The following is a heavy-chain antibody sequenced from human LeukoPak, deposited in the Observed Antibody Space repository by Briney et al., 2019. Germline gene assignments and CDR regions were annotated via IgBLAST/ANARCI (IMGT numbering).Heavy chain of an antibody. CDR3: ARDFFHGHCSGLTCFLLDS. V-gene: IGHV1-18*01. J-gene: IGHJ4*02. Sequence: ASVKVSCKASGGTFSSYGITWVRQAPGQGLEWMGWISAYNGNTNYAQKFQGRLTMTTDTSTNTAYMELRSLRPDDTAVYYCARDFFHGHCSGLTCFLLDSWGQGSLVTVSS. CDR2: ISAYNGNT. D-gene: IGHD2-15*01. CDR1: GGTFSSYG.